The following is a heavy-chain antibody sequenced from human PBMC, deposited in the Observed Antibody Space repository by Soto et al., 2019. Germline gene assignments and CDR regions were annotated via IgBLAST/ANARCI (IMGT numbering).Heavy chain of an antibody. CDR1: GGSISASPFY. J-gene: IGHJ4*02. V-gene: IGHV4-39*01. D-gene: IGHD3-22*01. CDR2: VYSRGST. CDR3: ASTGY. Sequence: LSLTCTVSGGSISASPFYWCWVRQPPGKVLEWIASVYSRGSTYFNPSLKSRVTISVDSSKNQFSLRLDSVTAADTAVYYCASTGYWGQGIQVTVSS.